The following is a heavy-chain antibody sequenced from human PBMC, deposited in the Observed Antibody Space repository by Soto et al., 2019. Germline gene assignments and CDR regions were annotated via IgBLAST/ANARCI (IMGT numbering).Heavy chain of an antibody. CDR3: ATSLKGLNLGYDWGMDV. D-gene: IGHD3-16*01. CDR2: INPSGGST. CDR1: GYTFTSYY. V-gene: IGHV1-46*01. J-gene: IGHJ6*02. Sequence: ASVKVSCKASGYTFTSYYMHWVRQAPGQGLEWMGIINPSGGSTSYAQKFQGRVTMTRDTSTSTVYMELSSLRSEDTAVYYCATSLKGLNLGYDWGMDVWGQGTTVTVSS.